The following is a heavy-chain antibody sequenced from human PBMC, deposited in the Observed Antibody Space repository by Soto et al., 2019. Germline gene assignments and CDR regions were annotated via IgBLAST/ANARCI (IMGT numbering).Heavy chain of an antibody. CDR1: GFTFSSYS. J-gene: IGHJ4*02. D-gene: IGHD5-18*01. CDR3: AIVLGYSFLFDY. Sequence: EVQLVESGGGLVKPGGSLRLSCAASGFTFSSYSMNWVRHAPGKGLEWVSSISSSSSYIYYADSVKGRFNISRDNAKNSLYLQMNSLRAEDTAVYYCAIVLGYSFLFDYWGQGTLVTVSS. CDR2: ISSSSSYI. V-gene: IGHV3-21*01.